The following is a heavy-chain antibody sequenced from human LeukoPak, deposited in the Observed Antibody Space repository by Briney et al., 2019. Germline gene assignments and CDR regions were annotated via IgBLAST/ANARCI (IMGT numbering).Heavy chain of an antibody. CDR3: ARHIPGSGWSGIAFDI. J-gene: IGHJ3*02. Sequence: GESLQISCKGSGYSFTSYWIAWVRQMPGKGLEWMGIIYPGDSDTRYSPSFQGQVTISADKSISTAYLQWSSLKASDTAMYYCARHIPGSGWSGIAFDIWGQGTMVTVSS. D-gene: IGHD6-19*01. CDR2: IYPGDSDT. CDR1: GYSFTSYW. V-gene: IGHV5-51*01.